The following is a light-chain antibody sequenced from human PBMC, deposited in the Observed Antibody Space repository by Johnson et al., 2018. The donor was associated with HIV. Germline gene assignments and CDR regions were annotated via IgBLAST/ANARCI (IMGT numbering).Light chain of an antibody. CDR1: SSNIGNNY. J-gene: IGLJ1*01. CDR3: GTWDSSLSAGKV. CDR2: ENN. Sequence: QAVLTQPPSVSAAPGQKVTISCSGSSSNIGNNYVYWYQQLPGTAPKLLIYENNKRPSGIPDRFSGSKSGTSATMGITGLQTGDEADYYCGTWDSSLSAGKVFGTGTKVTVL. V-gene: IGLV1-51*02.